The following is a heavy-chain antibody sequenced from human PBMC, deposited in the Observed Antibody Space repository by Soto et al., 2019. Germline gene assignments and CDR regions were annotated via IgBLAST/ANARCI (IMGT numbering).Heavy chain of an antibody. Sequence: GGSLRLSCAASAFTFSSYGMHWVRQAPGKGLEWVAVISYDGSNKYYADSVKGRFTISRDNSKNTLYLQMNSLRAEDTAVYYCAKDMEADKRGSYYYYGMDVWGQGTTVTVSS. V-gene: IGHV3-30*18. J-gene: IGHJ6*02. CDR2: ISYDGSNK. D-gene: IGHD2-15*01. CDR3: AKDMEADKRGSYYYYGMDV. CDR1: AFTFSSYG.